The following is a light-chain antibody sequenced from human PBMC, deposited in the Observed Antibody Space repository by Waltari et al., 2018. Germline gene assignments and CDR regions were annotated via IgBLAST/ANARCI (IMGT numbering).Light chain of an antibody. CDR3: NSYAGSNIYV. CDR1: SRDAGGYND. CDR2: EVS. J-gene: IGLJ2*01. Sequence: QSALTQPPSASGSPGQSVTISCTGTSRDAGGYNDVSWYQQHPGKAPKLMIYEVSKRPSGVPDRFSASKSGNTASLTVSGLQAEDEADYYCNSYAGSNIYVFGGGTKLTVL. V-gene: IGLV2-8*01.